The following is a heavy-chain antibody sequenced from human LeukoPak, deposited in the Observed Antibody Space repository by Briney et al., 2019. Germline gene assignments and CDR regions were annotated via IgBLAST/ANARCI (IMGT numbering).Heavy chain of an antibody. CDR2: IKSKTDGGTI. V-gene: IGHV3-15*01. D-gene: IGHD5-18*01. Sequence: GGSLRLSCAASGFTFSHAWMSWVRQAPAKGLEWVGRIKSKTDGGTIDDAAPVKGRFTISRDDSKNTLYLQMNSLKTEDTAVYYCTTDSGYSDGTDFDYWGQGTLVTVSS. CDR3: TTDSGYSDGTDFDY. J-gene: IGHJ4*02. CDR1: GFTFSHAW.